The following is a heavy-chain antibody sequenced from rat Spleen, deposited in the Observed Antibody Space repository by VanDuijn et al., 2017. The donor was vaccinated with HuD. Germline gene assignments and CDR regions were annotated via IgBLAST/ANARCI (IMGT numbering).Heavy chain of an antibody. J-gene: IGHJ3*01. CDR2: ISPSGGGT. D-gene: IGHD4-3*01. V-gene: IGHV5-25*01. CDR3: ARQDTSGYSNWFTY. Sequence: EVQLVESDGGLVQHGRSLKLSCAASGFTFSDYYMAWVRQAPTKGLEWVASISPSGGGTYYRDSVKGRFTVSRDNARGTQYLQMDSLRSEDTATYYCARQDTSGYSNWFTYWGQGTLVTVSS. CDR1: GFTFSDYY.